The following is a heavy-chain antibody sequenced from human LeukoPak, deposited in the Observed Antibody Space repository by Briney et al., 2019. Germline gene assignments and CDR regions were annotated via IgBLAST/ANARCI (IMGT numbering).Heavy chain of an antibody. CDR3: ARRYCGGGSCYLHFDY. Sequence: SETLSLTCSVSGGSMSNYYWSWIRQPPGKGLEWIGYISHIGFPNYNPSLKSRVTISVDTSKNQFSLKLSSVTAADTAVYFCARRYCGGGSCYLHFDYWGQGTLVTVSS. V-gene: IGHV4-59*08. J-gene: IGHJ4*02. CDR1: GGSMSNYY. CDR2: ISHIGFP. D-gene: IGHD2-15*01.